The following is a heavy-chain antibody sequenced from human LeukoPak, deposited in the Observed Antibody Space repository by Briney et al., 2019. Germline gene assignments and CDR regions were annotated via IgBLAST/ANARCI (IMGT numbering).Heavy chain of an antibody. CDR2: MYTSGST. Sequence: SETLSLTCTVSGGSISSYYWSWIRQPAGKGLEWIGRMYTSGSTNYNPSLKSRVTMSVDTSKNQFSLKLSSVTAADTAVYYCARDGEDIVVVPAANHYYYYYYMDVWGKGTTVTVSS. D-gene: IGHD2-2*01. V-gene: IGHV4-4*07. CDR3: ARDGEDIVVVPAANHYYYYYYMDV. CDR1: GGSISSYY. J-gene: IGHJ6*03.